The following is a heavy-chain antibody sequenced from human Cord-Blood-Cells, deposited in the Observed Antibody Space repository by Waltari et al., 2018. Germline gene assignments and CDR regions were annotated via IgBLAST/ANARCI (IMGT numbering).Heavy chain of an antibody. CDR1: GGSFSGYY. J-gene: IGHJ3*02. V-gene: IGHV4-34*01. Sequence: QVQLQQWGAGLLKPSETLSLTCAVYGGSFSGYYWCWIRQPPGKGLEWIGEINHSGSTNYNPSLKSRVTISVDTSKNQFSLKLSSVTAADTAVYYCARATSWGWGAFDIWGQGTMVTVSS. CDR3: ARATSWGWGAFDI. D-gene: IGHD3-16*01. CDR2: INHSGST.